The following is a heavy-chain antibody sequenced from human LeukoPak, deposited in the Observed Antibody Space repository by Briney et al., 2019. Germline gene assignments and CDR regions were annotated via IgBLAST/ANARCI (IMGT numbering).Heavy chain of an antibody. D-gene: IGHD5-12*01. CDR1: GFTFSSYA. Sequence: GGSLRLPCAASGFTFSSYAMSWVRQAPGKGLEWVSAISGSGGSTYYADSVKGRFTISRDNSKNTLYLQMNSLRAEDTAVYYCAKASLRGYSGYDFGYWGQGTLVTVSS. V-gene: IGHV3-23*01. J-gene: IGHJ4*02. CDR3: AKASLRGYSGYDFGY. CDR2: ISGSGGST.